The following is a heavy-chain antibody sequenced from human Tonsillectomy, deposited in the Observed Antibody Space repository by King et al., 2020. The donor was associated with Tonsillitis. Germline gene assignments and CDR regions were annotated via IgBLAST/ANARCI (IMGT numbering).Heavy chain of an antibody. J-gene: IGHJ4*02. CDR3: ARVSLSRDGPFDY. CDR2: IRGSGGST. D-gene: IGHD5/OR15-5a*01. CDR1: GFTFSSYA. V-gene: IGHV3-23*04. Sequence: DVQLVESGGGLVQPGGSLRLSCAASGFTFSSYAMSWVRQAPGKGLEWVSAIRGSGGSTYYADSVKGRFTISRDNSKNTLYLQMNSLRAEDTAVYYCARVSLSRDGPFDYWGQGTLVTVSS.